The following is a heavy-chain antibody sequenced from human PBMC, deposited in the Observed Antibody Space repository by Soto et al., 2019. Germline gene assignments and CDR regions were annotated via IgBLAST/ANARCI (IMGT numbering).Heavy chain of an antibody. V-gene: IGHV1-8*01. CDR3: AREKTSYGMDV. CDR1: GYTFTSYD. Sequence: QVQLVQSGAEVKKPGASVKVSCKASGYTFTSYDINWVRQATGQGLEWMGWMNPNSGNTGYAQKFQGRGTMTRNTSISTAYMELSSRSAEDTAVYYCAREKTSYGMDVWGQGTTVTVSS. J-gene: IGHJ6*02. CDR2: MNPNSGNT.